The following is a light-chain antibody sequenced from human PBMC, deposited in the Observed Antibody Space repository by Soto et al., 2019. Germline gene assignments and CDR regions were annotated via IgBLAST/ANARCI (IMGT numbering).Light chain of an antibody. Sequence: DIQMTQSPSSLSASVGDRVTITCRASQSISSYLNWYQQKPGKAPKLLLYAASSLQSGVPSRFSGSGSGTYFTLTISSLQPEDFATYYCQQSYSTPLTFGGGTKVEIK. CDR1: QSISSY. CDR3: QQSYSTPLT. CDR2: AAS. V-gene: IGKV1-39*01. J-gene: IGKJ4*01.